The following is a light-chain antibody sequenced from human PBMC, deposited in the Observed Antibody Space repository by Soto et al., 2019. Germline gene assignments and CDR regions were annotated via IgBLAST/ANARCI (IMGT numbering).Light chain of an antibody. V-gene: IGKV3-15*01. Sequence: IVLIQSPATLSVSPGERATLSCRASQSVSSNLTWYQQRPGQAPRLLIYRASTRATGVPARFSGSGSGTEFTLNISSLQSEDFAVYYCQQYGSSGTFGQGTKVDIK. CDR2: RAS. CDR3: QQYGSSGT. CDR1: QSVSSN. J-gene: IGKJ1*01.